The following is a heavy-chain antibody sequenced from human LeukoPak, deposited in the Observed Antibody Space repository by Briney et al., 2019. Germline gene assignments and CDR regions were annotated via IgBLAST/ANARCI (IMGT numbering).Heavy chain of an antibody. Sequence: ASVKVSCKASGYTFTSYAMNWVRQAPGQGLEWMGWINTNTGNPTYAQGFTGRFVFSLDTSVSTAYLQISSLKAEDTAVYYCARMSLAAAGRWGAFDICGQGTMVTVSS. V-gene: IGHV7-4-1*02. CDR2: INTNTGNP. D-gene: IGHD6-13*01. CDR1: GYTFTSYA. CDR3: ARMSLAAAGRWGAFDI. J-gene: IGHJ3*02.